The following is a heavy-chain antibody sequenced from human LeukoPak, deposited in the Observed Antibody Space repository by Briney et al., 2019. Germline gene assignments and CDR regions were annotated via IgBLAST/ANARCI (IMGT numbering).Heavy chain of an antibody. CDR2: ISSGSEII. Sequence: AGGSLRLSCAASGFTFSTYNMNWVRQAPGKGLEWVSFISSGSEIIYYADSVKGRFIISRDNAKNSLYVQMNSLRAEDTAVYYCARLPLTARRHFDFWGQGTQVTVSS. CDR1: GFTFSTYN. J-gene: IGHJ4*02. D-gene: IGHD5-18*01. CDR3: ARLPLTARRHFDF. V-gene: IGHV3-48*04.